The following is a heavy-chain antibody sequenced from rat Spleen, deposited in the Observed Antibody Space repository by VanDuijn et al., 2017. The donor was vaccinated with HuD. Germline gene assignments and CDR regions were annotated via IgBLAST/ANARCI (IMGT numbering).Heavy chain of an antibody. V-gene: IGHV5S23*01. J-gene: IGHJ2*01. CDR1: GFTFSNYD. CDR2: ISTGGGNT. D-gene: IGHD1-2*01. CDR3: ASFIAAISTWGY. Sequence: EVQLVESGGGLVQPGRSLKLSCAASGFTFSNYDMAWVRQAPTKGLEWVASISTGGGNTYYRDSVKGRFTISRDNAKSTLYLQMDSLRSEDTATYYCASFIAAISTWGYWGQGVMVTVSS.